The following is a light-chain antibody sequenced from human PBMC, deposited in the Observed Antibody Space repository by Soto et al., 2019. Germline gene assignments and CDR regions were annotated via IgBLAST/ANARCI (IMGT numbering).Light chain of an antibody. Sequence: QSALTQPASVSGSPGQSITISCTGTSSDVGGYNYVSWYQQHPDKAPKLMIYDVTDRPSGVSNRFSGFKSGNTASLTISGLQAEDEADYYCSSYTSSSTPYVFGTGTQLTVL. CDR2: DVT. V-gene: IGLV2-14*01. CDR1: SSDVGGYNY. J-gene: IGLJ1*01. CDR3: SSYTSSSTPYV.